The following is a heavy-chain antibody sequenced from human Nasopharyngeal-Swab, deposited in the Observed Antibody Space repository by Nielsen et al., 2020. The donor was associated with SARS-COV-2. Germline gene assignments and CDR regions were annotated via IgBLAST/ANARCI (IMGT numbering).Heavy chain of an antibody. J-gene: IGHJ6*02. CDR1: GFTFSSYG. CDR3: AKDFHYYDILTGLGFTPLYYYYYGMDV. V-gene: IGHV3-30*18. D-gene: IGHD3-9*01. CDR2: ISYDGSNK. Sequence: EGSLRLSCAASGFTFSSYGMHWVRQAPGKGLEWVAVISYDGSNKYYADSVKGRFTISRDNSKNTLYLQMNSLRAEDTAVYYCAKDFHYYDILTGLGFTPLYYYYYGMDVWGQGTTVTVSS.